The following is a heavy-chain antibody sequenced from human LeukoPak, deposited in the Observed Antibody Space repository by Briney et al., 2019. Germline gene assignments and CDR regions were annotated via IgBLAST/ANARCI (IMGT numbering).Heavy chain of an antibody. J-gene: IGHJ3*02. Sequence: GESLKISCKGSGYSFSTYLVGWVRQLPGTGLEWMGIIYPGDSETRYSPSFQGQVTISADKSIRTAFLQWSSLKASDTAMYYCASASSGWGGALDIWGQGTMVTVSS. CDR3: ASASSGWGGALDI. CDR1: GYSFSTYL. D-gene: IGHD6-19*01. CDR2: IYPGDSET. V-gene: IGHV5-51*01.